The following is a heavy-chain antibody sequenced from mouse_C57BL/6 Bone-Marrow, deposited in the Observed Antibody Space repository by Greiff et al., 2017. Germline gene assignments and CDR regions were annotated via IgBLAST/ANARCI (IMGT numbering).Heavy chain of an antibody. CDR3: ARGYSNPSFDV. V-gene: IGHV1-81*01. Sequence: QVQLQQSGAELARPGASVKLSCKASGYTFTSYGISWVKQRTGQGLEWIGEIYPRSGNNYYNEKFKGKATLTADKSSSKAYLELRSLTAEGSAVYFCARGYSNPSFDVWGTGTTVTVSS. CDR2: IYPRSGNN. J-gene: IGHJ1*03. CDR1: GYTFTSYG. D-gene: IGHD2-5*01.